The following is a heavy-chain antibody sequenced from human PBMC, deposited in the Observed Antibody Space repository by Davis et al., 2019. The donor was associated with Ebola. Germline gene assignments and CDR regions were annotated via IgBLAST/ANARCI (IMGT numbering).Heavy chain of an antibody. Sequence: PSETLSLTCAISGDSVSSGGWNWIRQSPSRGLEWLGRTYYSSKWYNDYAVSVKSRITMNPDTSKNQFSLLLNSVTPEDTAIYYCTRGWFRSGMDVWGQGTTITVSS. CDR2: TYYSSKWYN. V-gene: IGHV6-1*01. J-gene: IGHJ6*02. CDR3: TRGWFRSGMDV. CDR1: GDSVSSGG. D-gene: IGHD6-19*01.